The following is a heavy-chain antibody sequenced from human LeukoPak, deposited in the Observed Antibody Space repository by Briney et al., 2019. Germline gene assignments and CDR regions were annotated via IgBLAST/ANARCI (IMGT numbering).Heavy chain of an antibody. CDR2: IKQDGSEK. CDR3: ARVSPQANSGDY. Sequence: GGPLRLSCAASGFTFSSYWMSWVRQAPGKGLEWVANIKQDGSEKYYVDSVKGRFTISRDNAKNSLYLQMNSLRAEDTAVYYCARVSPQANSGDYWGQGTLVTVAS. J-gene: IGHJ4*02. D-gene: IGHD3-10*01. CDR1: GFTFSSYW. V-gene: IGHV3-7*01.